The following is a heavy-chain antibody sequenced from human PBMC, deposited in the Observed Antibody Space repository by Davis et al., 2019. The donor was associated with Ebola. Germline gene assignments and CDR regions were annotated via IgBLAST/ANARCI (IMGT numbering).Heavy chain of an antibody. D-gene: IGHD6-13*01. CDR3: AKSRIAAAVLQHFDY. Sequence: SETLSLTCTVSGGSIDTYYWTWIRQAPGMGLEWIGYIYSSGTTNYNPSLKSRLTISIDTSKNQFSLKLTSVTAADTAVYYCAKSRIAAAVLQHFDYWGQGTLVTVSS. J-gene: IGHJ4*02. CDR2: IYSSGTT. V-gene: IGHV4-59*01. CDR1: GGSIDTYY.